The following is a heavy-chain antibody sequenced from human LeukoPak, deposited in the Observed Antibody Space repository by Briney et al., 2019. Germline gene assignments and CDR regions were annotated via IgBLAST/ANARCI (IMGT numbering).Heavy chain of an antibody. CDR3: ARAGDPDY. CDR1: GFTFSSYW. Sequence: PGGSLRLSCAASGFTFSSYWMHWVRQAPGKGPEWVSYISSSGRYIDYADSVKGRFTISRDNAKNSLFLQMNSLTAEDTALYYCARAGDPDYWGQGTLVTVSS. J-gene: IGHJ4*02. V-gene: IGHV3-21*01. D-gene: IGHD3-10*01. CDR2: ISSSGRYI.